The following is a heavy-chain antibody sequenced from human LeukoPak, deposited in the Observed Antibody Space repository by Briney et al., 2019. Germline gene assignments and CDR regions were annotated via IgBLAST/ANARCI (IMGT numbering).Heavy chain of an antibody. J-gene: IGHJ4*02. CDR1: GGTFSNYA. D-gene: IGHD3-10*01. Sequence: SVKVSCKASGGTFSNYAITWVRQAPGQGLKWMGGIIPIIGTANYAQKFQGRVTITTDESTSTAYMELSSLRSEDTAVYYCARVGAYYYGSGTYEDYWGQGTLVTVSS. V-gene: IGHV1-69*05. CDR2: IIPIIGTA. CDR3: ARVGAYYYGSGTYEDY.